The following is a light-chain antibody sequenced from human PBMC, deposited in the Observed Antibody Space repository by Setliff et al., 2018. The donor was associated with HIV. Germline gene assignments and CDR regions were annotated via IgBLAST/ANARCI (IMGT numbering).Light chain of an antibody. J-gene: IGLJ1*01. CDR2: EVS. Sequence: QSVLAQPASVSGSPGQSITMSCTGNSSNVGKYDLVSWYRQYPGKAPQLTIYEVSKRPSGVSKRFSGSKSGSAASLTISGLQPDDEADYFCSSYAGSNIFYVFGTGTKVTVL. CDR3: SSYAGSNIFYV. V-gene: IGLV2-23*02. CDR1: SSNVGKYDL.